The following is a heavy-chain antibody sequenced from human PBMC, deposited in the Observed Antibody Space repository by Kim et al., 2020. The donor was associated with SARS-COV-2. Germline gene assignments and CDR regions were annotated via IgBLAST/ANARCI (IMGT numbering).Heavy chain of an antibody. CDR1: GFDFKTYW. CDR3: ATINCGDRQ. Sequence: GGSLRLSCAASGFDFKTYWMGWVRQAPGKGLEWVSDIRGGESEKYYVDSVKGRFTVSRDNRKNSLFLQMNSLRVDDTAVYYCATINCGDRQWGQGTLVTGS. D-gene: IGHD4-17*01. J-gene: IGHJ1*01. CDR2: IRGGESEK. V-gene: IGHV3-7*03.